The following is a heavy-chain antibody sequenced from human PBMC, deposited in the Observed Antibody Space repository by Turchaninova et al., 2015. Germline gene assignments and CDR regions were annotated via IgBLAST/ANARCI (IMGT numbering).Heavy chain of an antibody. CDR2: FNGRSDNT. CDR1: GFTFSNYA. D-gene: IGHD5-12*01. Sequence: EVQLLESGGGLVQPGGSLRLSCAASGFTFSNYAMNWLRQAPGKGLEGVSTFNGRSDNTYYADSVKGRCTSSRDNSKNTLYLQMNSLRAEDTAVYYCAKGYSGYDPYYFDHWGQGTLVTVSS. CDR3: AKGYSGYDPYYFDH. J-gene: IGHJ4*02. V-gene: IGHV3-23*01.